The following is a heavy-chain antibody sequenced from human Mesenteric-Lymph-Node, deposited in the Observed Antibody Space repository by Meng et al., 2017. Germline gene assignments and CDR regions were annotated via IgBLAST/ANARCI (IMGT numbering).Heavy chain of an antibody. D-gene: IGHD4-17*01. J-gene: IGHJ3*02. V-gene: IGHV5-51*01. CDR2: IYPGYYDT. Sequence: GGSLRLSCLGSGYRFTNYWIGWVRQMSGKGLEWMGIIYPGYYDTRYRPSFQGQVTSSADRSFTTAYLQWNSLKASDTAMNYCASPHAVTRAFDIWGQGTMVTVSS. CDR1: GYRFTNYW. CDR3: ASPHAVTRAFDI.